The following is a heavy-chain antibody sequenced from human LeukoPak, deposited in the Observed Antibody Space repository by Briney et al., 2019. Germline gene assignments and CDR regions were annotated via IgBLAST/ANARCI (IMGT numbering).Heavy chain of an antibody. CDR3: AKFYYDFWTGYGSYFDY. CDR1: GFTFSSYA. CDR2: ISGSGGST. D-gene: IGHD3-3*01. J-gene: IGHJ4*02. V-gene: IGHV3-23*01. Sequence: GGSLRLSCAASGFTFSSYAMSWVRQAPGKGLEWVSAISGSGGSTYYADSVKGRFTISRDNSKDTLYLQMNSLRAEDTAIYYCAKFYYDFWTGYGSYFDYWGQGTLVTVST.